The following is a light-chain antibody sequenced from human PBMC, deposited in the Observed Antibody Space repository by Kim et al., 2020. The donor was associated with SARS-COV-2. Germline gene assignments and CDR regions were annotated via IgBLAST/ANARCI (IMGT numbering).Light chain of an antibody. J-gene: IGKJ4*01. CDR1: RSVLYSSNNKNY. Sequence: GTINCKSSRSVLYSSNNKNYLAWYQQKPGQPPKLLIYWASTRESGVPDRFSGSGSGTHFTLTVGSLQAEDVAVYYCQQYYSTPLTFGGGTKVDIK. CDR3: QQYYSTPLT. V-gene: IGKV4-1*01. CDR2: WAS.